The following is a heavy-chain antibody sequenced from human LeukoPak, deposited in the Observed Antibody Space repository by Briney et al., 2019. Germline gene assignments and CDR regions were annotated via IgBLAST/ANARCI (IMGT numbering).Heavy chain of an antibody. J-gene: IGHJ4*02. Sequence: PSETLSLTCTVSGGSITINNYYWAWVRQPPGQGLEWIGSIVYSGSTYYRPSLKSRVTISVDTSKNQFSLNLISVTAADTAVYYCARHEVNPNFDYWGQGTLVTVSS. CDR2: IVYSGST. CDR1: GGSITINNYY. CDR3: ARHEVNPNFDY. V-gene: IGHV4-39*01.